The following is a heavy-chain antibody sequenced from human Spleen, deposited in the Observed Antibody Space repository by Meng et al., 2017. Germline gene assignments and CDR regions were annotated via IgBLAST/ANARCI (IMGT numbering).Heavy chain of an antibody. Sequence: GESLKISCAASGFTSSSYSMNWVRQAPGKGLEWVSSISSSSSYIYYADSVKGRFTISRDNAKNSLYLQMNSLRAEDTAVYYCAREAVVSSSWYGSVFDYWGQGTLVTVSS. V-gene: IGHV3-21*01. D-gene: IGHD6-13*01. CDR1: GFTSSSYS. J-gene: IGHJ4*02. CDR2: ISSSSSYI. CDR3: AREAVVSSSWYGSVFDY.